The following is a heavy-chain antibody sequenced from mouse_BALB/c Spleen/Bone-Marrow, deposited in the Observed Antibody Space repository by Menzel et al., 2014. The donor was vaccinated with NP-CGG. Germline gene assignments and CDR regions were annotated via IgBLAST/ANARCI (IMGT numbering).Heavy chain of an antibody. CDR3: ARSDYRYDPYAMDY. CDR2: INPSNGGT. Sequence: VQLQQSGAELVKPGASVKLSCKASGYTFTSYYMYWVRQRPGQGLEWIGEINPSNGGTNFNEKFKSRATLTVDKSSSTAYMQLSSLTSEDSAVYYCARSDYRYDPYAMDYWGQGTSVTVSS. V-gene: IGHV1S81*02. D-gene: IGHD2-14*01. CDR1: GYTFTSYY. J-gene: IGHJ4*01.